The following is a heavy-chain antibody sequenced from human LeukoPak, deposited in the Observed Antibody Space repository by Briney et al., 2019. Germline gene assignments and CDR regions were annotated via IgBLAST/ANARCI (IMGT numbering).Heavy chain of an antibody. D-gene: IGHD6-13*01. CDR2: IYYSGST. J-gene: IGHJ4*02. CDR3: ARTIAAAATDPGYFDY. V-gene: IGHV4-59*01. Sequence: SETLSLTCTVSGGSISSYYWSWIRQPPGKGLEWIVYIYYSGSTNYNPSLKSRVTISVDTSKNQFSLKLSSVTAADTAVYYCARTIAAAATDPGYFDYWGQGTLVTVSS. CDR1: GGSISSYY.